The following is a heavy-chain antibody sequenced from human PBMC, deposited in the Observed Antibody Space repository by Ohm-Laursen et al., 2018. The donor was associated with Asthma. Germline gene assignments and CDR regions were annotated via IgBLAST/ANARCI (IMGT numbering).Heavy chain of an antibody. D-gene: IGHD3-22*01. Sequence: TLSLTCTVSGGSISSGGYYWSWIRQHPGKGLEWIGYIYYSGSTYYNPSLKSRVTISVDTSKNQFSLKLSSVTAADTAVYYCARGDSSGYDYWGQGTLVTVSS. CDR3: ARGDSSGYDY. CDR1: GGSISSGGYY. V-gene: IGHV4-31*03. J-gene: IGHJ4*02. CDR2: IYYSGST.